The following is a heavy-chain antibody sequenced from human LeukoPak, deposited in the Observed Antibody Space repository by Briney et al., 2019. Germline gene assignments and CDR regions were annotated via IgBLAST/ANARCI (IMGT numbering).Heavy chain of an antibody. CDR2: IYSGGST. D-gene: IGHD6-6*01. J-gene: IGHJ3*02. Sequence: PGGSLRLSCAASGFTVSSNYMSWVRQAPGKGLEWVSVIYSGGSTYYADSVKGRFTISRDNSKNTLYLQMNSLRAEDTAVYYCASDGDYSSSGAFDIWGQGTMVTVSS. CDR1: GFTVSSNY. V-gene: IGHV3-53*01. CDR3: ASDGDYSSSGAFDI.